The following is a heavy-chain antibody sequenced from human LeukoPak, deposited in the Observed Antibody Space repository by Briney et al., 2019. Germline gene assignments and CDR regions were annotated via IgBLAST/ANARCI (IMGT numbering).Heavy chain of an antibody. Sequence: GESLKISCKGSGYSFTTYWIGWVRQMPGKGLEWMGIIQPGDTDTRYRPSFQGQVTISADKSISTAYLQWSSLKASDTAMHYCARSDSSGWRYWGQGTLVTVSS. CDR1: GYSFTTYW. D-gene: IGHD6-19*01. J-gene: IGHJ4*02. CDR2: IQPGDTDT. CDR3: ARSDSSGWRY. V-gene: IGHV5-51*01.